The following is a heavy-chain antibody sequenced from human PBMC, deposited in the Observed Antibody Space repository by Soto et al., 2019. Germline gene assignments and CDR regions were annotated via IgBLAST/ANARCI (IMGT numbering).Heavy chain of an antibody. CDR1: GGTFSSYT. CDR2: IIPILGIA. V-gene: IGHV1-69*02. CDR3: ARAIAAQSYYYYYMDV. J-gene: IGHJ6*03. D-gene: IGHD6-6*01. Sequence: QVQLVQSGAEVKKPGSSVKVSCKASGGTFSSYTISWVRQAPGQGLEWMGRIIPILGIANYAQKFQGRVTITADKSTSTADMELSSLRSEDTAVYYCARAIAAQSYYYYYMDVWGKGTTVTVSS.